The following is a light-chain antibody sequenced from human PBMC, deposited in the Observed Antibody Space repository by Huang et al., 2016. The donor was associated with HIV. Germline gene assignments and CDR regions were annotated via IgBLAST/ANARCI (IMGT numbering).Light chain of an antibody. Sequence: EVVLTQSPATLSLSPGERATLSCRASQTISSYLAWYQHKPCQPPRLILYDTSKRATGIPARFSGRWSGTDFTLTISSLEPEDFAVYYCHQRAGWPLFGGGTKVEIK. J-gene: IGKJ4*02. V-gene: IGKV3-11*01. CDR2: DTS. CDR1: QTISSY. CDR3: HQRAGWPL.